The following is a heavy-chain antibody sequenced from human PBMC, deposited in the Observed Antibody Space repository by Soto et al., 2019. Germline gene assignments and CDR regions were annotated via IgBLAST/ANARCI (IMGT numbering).Heavy chain of an antibody. CDR1: GDSVSSNSAA. CDR3: ARDYLAYYDFWSGYPTIDY. CDR2: TYYRSKWYN. V-gene: IGHV6-1*01. Sequence: PSPTLSLTCAISGDSVSSNSAAWNWIRQSPSRGLEWLGRTYYRSKWYNDYAVSVKSRITIDPDTSKNQFSLQLNSVTPEDTAVYYCARDYLAYYDFWSGYPTIDYWGQGTLVTVYS. J-gene: IGHJ4*02. D-gene: IGHD3-3*01.